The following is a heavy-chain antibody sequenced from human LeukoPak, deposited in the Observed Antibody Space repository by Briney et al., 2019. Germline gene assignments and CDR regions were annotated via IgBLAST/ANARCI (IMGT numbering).Heavy chain of an antibody. CDR1: GSTFTNYA. D-gene: IGHD3-22*01. V-gene: IGHV7-4-1*02. CDR3: ARVHYDSSGYSSYYYYYMDV. CDR2: INTNTGNP. J-gene: IGHJ6*03. Sequence: GASVKVSCKASGSTFTNYAMNWVRQAPGQGLEWVGWINTNTGNPTYAQGFTGRFVFSLDTSVSTAYLQISSLKAEDTAVYYCARVHYDSSGYSSYYYYYMDVWGKGTTVTVSS.